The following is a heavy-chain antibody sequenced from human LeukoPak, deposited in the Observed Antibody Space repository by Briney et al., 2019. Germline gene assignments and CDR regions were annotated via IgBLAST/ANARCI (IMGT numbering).Heavy chain of an antibody. CDR3: AKDGIVGATNTHFDY. Sequence: GGSLRLSCAASGFTFSSYGMHWVRQAPGKGLEWVAVISYDGSNKYYADSVKGRFTISRDNSKNTLYLQMNSLRAEDTALYYCAKDGIVGATNTHFDYWGQGTLVSVSS. V-gene: IGHV3-30*18. CDR1: GFTFSSYG. D-gene: IGHD1-26*01. CDR2: ISYDGSNK. J-gene: IGHJ4*02.